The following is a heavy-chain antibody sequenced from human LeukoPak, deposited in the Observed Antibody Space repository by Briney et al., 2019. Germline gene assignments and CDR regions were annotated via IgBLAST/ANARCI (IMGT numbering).Heavy chain of an antibody. J-gene: IGHJ4*02. D-gene: IGHD1-26*01. CDR3: ARSPLEAAVGLVDY. V-gene: IGHV4-31*03. CDR2: IYPTGIT. Sequence: SQTLSLTCTVSGGSISSGGYYWSWLRQHPGQGLEWIGYIYPTGITFYNPSLKSRVTISVDTSKNQFSVNLRSVTAADTAVYYCARSPLEAAVGLVDYWGQGTLVTVSS. CDR1: GGSISSGGYY.